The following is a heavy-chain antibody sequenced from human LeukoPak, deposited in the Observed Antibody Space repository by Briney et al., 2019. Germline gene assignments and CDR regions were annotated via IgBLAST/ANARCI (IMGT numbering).Heavy chain of an antibody. Sequence: SETLSLTCTVSGGXVDNYYCGWVRQPPGKGREWLGSISYSGSTYYNPSLKSRVTMFVDMSNNQFSLKLSSVTAADTAVYYCASTERCSTTCPLDYWGQGTLVTVSS. CDR3: ASTERCSTTCPLDY. J-gene: IGHJ4*02. V-gene: IGHV4-39*01. CDR2: ISYSGST. D-gene: IGHD2-2*01. CDR1: GGXVDNYY.